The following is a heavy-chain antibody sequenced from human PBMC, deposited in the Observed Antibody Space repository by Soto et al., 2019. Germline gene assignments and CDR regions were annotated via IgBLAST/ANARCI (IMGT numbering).Heavy chain of an antibody. CDR3: ARGTPEFWSDRSGWFDP. V-gene: IGHV1-69*06. D-gene: IGHD3-3*01. Sequence: SVKVSCKASGGTFSSYAISWVRQAPVQVLEWMGGIIPIFGTANYAQKFQGRVTITADKSTSTAYMELSSLRSEDTAVYYCARGTPEFWSDRSGWFDPWGQGTLVTVSS. CDR2: IIPIFGTA. J-gene: IGHJ5*02. CDR1: GGTFSSYA.